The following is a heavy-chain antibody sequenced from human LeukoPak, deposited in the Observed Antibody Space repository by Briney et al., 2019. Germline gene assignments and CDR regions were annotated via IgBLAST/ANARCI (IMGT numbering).Heavy chain of an antibody. V-gene: IGHV3-30*18. Sequence: GRSLRLSCAASGFTFRSYGIHWVRQAPGKGLEWVAVISSDGRNKYYADSVERRFTISRDNSKNTLYLQMNSLRAEDTAVYYCAKDRPEWGGEEAFDIWGRGTMVTVSS. J-gene: IGHJ3*02. CDR1: GFTFRSYG. CDR2: ISSDGRNK. D-gene: IGHD3-16*01. CDR3: AKDRPEWGGEEAFDI.